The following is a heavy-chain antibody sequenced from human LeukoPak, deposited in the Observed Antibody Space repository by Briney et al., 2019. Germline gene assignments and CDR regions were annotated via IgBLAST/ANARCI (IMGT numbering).Heavy chain of an antibody. CDR3: ARSFGWSMVIDAFDI. D-gene: IGHD2-15*01. CDR2: MNPNSGNT. CDR1: GYTFTSYD. Sequence: ASVKVSCKXSGYTFTSYDINWVRQATRQGLEWMGWMNPNSGNTGYAQKFQGRVTMTRNTSISTAYMELSSLRSEDTAVYYCARSFGWSMVIDAFDIWGQGTMVTVSS. J-gene: IGHJ3*02. V-gene: IGHV1-8*01.